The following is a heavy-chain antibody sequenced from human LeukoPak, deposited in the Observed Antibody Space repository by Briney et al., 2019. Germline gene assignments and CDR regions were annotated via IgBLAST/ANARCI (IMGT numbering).Heavy chain of an antibody. Sequence: ASVKVSCKASGHTFTAYSMHWVRQAPGQGLDYMGWINPNSGDTNYAQKFQGRVTMTRDTSMSTAYMELSGLRFDDTAVYYCARDLAAVAGFSYYYYGMDVWGQGTTVTVSS. CDR1: GHTFTAYS. CDR3: ARDLAAVAGFSYYYYGMDV. CDR2: INPNSGDT. V-gene: IGHV1-2*02. J-gene: IGHJ6*02. D-gene: IGHD6-19*01.